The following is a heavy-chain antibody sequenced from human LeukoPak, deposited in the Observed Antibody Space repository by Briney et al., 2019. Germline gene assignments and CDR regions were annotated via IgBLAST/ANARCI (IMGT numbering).Heavy chain of an antibody. D-gene: IGHD2-2*01. Sequence: ASVKVSCKASGGTFSSYAISWVRQAPRQGLEWMGGIIPIFGTANYAQKFQGRVTITADESTSTAYMELSSLRSEDTAVYFCAREEAYCSRPSCHLDYWGQGTLVTVSS. CDR1: GGTFSSYA. V-gene: IGHV1-69*01. CDR2: IIPIFGTA. CDR3: AREEAYCSRPSCHLDY. J-gene: IGHJ4*02.